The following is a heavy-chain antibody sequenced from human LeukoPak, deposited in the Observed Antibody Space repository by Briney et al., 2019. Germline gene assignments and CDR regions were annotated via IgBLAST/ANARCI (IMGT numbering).Heavy chain of an antibody. J-gene: IGHJ5*02. D-gene: IGHD3-10*01. CDR2: IYYSGST. V-gene: IGHV4-61*08. Sequence: PSETLSLTCAVSGYSIRSGDYWSWIRQPPGKGLEWIGYIYYSGSTNYNPSLKSRVTISVDTSKNQFSPKLNSVTAADTAVYYCARDSGYDPGWFDPWGQGTLVTVSS. CDR3: ARDSGYDPGWFDP. CDR1: GYSIRSGDY.